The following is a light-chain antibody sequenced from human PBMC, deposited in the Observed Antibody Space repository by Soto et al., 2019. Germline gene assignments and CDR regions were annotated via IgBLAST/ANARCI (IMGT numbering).Light chain of an antibody. CDR1: QSVTTY. Sequence: FVLTQSSVTLSLSPGERATLSCRASQSVTTYLAWYQQKPGQAPRLLIYAASSRATGIPDRFSGSGSGTEFTLTISSLQSEDFAVYYCLQYHYWWTFGQRARLEIK. J-gene: IGKJ5*01. CDR2: AAS. CDR3: LQYHYWWT. V-gene: IGKV3D-15*01.